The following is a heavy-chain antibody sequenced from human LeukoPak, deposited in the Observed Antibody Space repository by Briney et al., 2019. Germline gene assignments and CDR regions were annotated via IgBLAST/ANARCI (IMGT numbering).Heavy chain of an antibody. CDR3: ARARYDILTGYPTSYYYYYYMDV. V-gene: IGHV4-61*02. CDR1: RGSISSDSYY. D-gene: IGHD3-9*01. Sequence: PSETLSLTCTVSRGSISSDSYYWSWIRQPAGKGLEWIGRIYTSGSTNYNPSLKSRVTISVDTSKNQFSLNLSSVTAADTAVYYCARARYDILTGYPTSYYYYYYMDVWGKGTTVTISS. CDR2: IYTSGST. J-gene: IGHJ6*03.